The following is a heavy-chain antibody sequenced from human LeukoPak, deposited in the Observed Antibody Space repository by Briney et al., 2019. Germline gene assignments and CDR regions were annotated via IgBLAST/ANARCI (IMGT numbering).Heavy chain of an antibody. CDR2: IIPIFGTA. J-gene: IGHJ4*02. D-gene: IGHD5-18*01. CDR3: ARGPPYSYGYGGGDY. V-gene: IGHV1-69*05. Sequence: ASVKVSFKASGGTFSSYAISWVRQAPGQGLEWMGGIIPIFGTANYAQKFQGRVMTTTDESTSTAYMELSSLRSEDTAVYYCARGPPYSYGYGGGDYWGQGTLVTVSS. CDR1: GGTFSSYA.